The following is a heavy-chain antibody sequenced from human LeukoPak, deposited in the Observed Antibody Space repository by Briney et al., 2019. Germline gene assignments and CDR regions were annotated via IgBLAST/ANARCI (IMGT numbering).Heavy chain of an antibody. CDR2: INHSGST. CDR3: ARASNPNPYDFWSGYDWFDP. V-gene: IGHV4-34*01. CDR1: GGSFSAYY. D-gene: IGHD3-3*01. J-gene: IGHJ5*02. Sequence: SETLSLTCAVYGGSFSAYYWSWIRQPPGKGLEWIGEINHSGSTNYNPSLKSRVTISVDTSKNQFSLKLSSVTAADTAVYYCARASNPNPYDFWSGYDWFDPWGQGTLVTVSS.